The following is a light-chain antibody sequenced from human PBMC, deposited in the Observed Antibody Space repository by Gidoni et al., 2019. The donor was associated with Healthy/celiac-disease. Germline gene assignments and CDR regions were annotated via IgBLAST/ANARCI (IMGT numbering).Light chain of an antibody. CDR3: QQYINWPLT. J-gene: IGKJ4*01. CDR2: GAS. CDR1: QTVSSG. Sequence: EIVLTQSPATLSVSPGERATLSCRASQTVSSGLAWYQQKPGQAPRLLIYGASTRATGSPAKFSGSGSGTEFTLTISSLQSEDFAVYFCQQYINWPLTFGGGTKVEIK. V-gene: IGKV3-15*01.